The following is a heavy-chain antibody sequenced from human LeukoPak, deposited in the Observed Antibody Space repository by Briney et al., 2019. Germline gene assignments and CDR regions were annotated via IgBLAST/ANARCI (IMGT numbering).Heavy chain of an antibody. Sequence: GGSLRLPCEASGFTFSSYAMSWVRQAPGKGLEWDSASSGSGGSTYYADSVKGRFTISRDNSKNTLYLQMNSLRAEDTAVYYCAKDTITRSSYPGWFDPWGQGTLVIVSS. CDR2: SSGSGGST. V-gene: IGHV3-23*01. CDR3: AKDTITRSSYPGWFDP. CDR1: GFTFSSYA. D-gene: IGHD3-16*02. J-gene: IGHJ5*02.